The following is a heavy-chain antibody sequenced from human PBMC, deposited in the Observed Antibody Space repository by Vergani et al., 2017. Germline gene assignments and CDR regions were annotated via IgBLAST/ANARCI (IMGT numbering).Heavy chain of an antibody. D-gene: IGHD2-2*02. CDR2: INHSGST. Sequence: QVQLQESGPGLVKPSQTLSLTCTVSGGSISSGGYYWSWIRQPPGKGLEWIGEINHSGSTNYNPSLKSRVTISVDTSKNQFSLKLSSVTAADTAVYYCARGQSRLTKYCSSTSCYIGHGENYDDWGQGTLVTVSS. CDR3: ARGQSRLTKYCSSTSCYIGHGENYDD. CDR1: GGSISSGGYY. J-gene: IGHJ4*02. V-gene: IGHV4-31*03.